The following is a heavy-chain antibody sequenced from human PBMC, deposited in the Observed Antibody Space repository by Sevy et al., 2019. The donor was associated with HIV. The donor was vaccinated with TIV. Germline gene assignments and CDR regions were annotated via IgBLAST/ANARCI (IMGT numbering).Heavy chain of an antibody. J-gene: IGHJ4*02. CDR3: ARVGYYDRSGYYSLRPPPLFDY. CDR1: GFTFSSYA. V-gene: IGHV3-64*01. Sequence: GGSLRLSCAASGFTFSSYAMHWVRQAPGKGLEYVSAISSNGGSTYYANSVKGRFTISRDNSKNTLYLQMGSLRAEDMAVYYCARVGYYDRSGYYSLRPPPLFDYWGQGTLVTVSS. D-gene: IGHD3-22*01. CDR2: ISSNGGST.